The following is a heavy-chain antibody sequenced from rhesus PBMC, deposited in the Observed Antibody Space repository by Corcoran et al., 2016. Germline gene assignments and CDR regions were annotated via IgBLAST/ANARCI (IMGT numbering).Heavy chain of an antibody. V-gene: IGHV4S10*01. CDR3: ANLPGAGGTGYFDV. CDR2: IYGINANT. J-gene: IGHJ5-1*01. CDR1: GVSLSHNYR. Sequence: QVQPQESGPGVVKPSETLSPTCAVPGVSLSHNYRWRWTPPPPGTGIVWIGYIYGINANTNYNSSLRSRVTISKEPSKNHFSLRLSSVTAADTAVYYCANLPGAGGTGYFDVWGPGVLVTVSS. D-gene: IGHD1-14*01.